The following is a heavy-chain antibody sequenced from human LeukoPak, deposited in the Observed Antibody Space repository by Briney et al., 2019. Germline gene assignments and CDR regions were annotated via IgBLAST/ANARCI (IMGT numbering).Heavy chain of an antibody. V-gene: IGHV4-38-2*01. CDR1: GYSISSGYY. Sequence: SETLSLTCAVSGYSISSGYYWGWIRQPPGKGLEWIGSIYHSGSTYYNPSLKSRVTISVDTSKNQFSLKLSSVTAADTAVYYCARVPTYYYGSGSYRRGPFDYWGQGTLVTVSS. J-gene: IGHJ4*02. CDR3: ARVPTYYYGSGSYRRGPFDY. D-gene: IGHD3-10*01. CDR2: IYHSGST.